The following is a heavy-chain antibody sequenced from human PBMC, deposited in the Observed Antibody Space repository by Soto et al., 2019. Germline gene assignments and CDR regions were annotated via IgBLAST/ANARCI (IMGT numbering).Heavy chain of an antibody. J-gene: IGHJ6*02. CDR3: ARGRIAGAATDFCYYGMDV. CDR2: IIPVFATT. D-gene: IGHD1-26*01. Sequence: QVQLVQSGAEVKKPGSSVKVSCKASGGTFSTYVISWVRQAPGQGLEWMGGIIPVFATTNYAQKFQGRVTITADESTRTGYMELNSLRSEDTAVYYCARGRIAGAATDFCYYGMDVWGQGTSVTVSS. V-gene: IGHV1-69*12. CDR1: GGTFSTYV.